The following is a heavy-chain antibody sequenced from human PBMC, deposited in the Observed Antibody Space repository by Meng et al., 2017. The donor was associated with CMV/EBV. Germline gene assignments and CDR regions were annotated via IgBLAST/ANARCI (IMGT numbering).Heavy chain of an antibody. CDR2: INPNSGGT. V-gene: IGHV1-2*02. CDR3: ARGGYCSSTSCSDYYYYYGMDV. CDR1: GYTFTGYY. Sequence: ASVKVSCKASGYTFTGYYMHWVRQAPGQGLEWMGWINPNSGGTNYARKFQGRVTMTRDTSISTAYMELSRLRSDDTAVYYCARGGYCSSTSCSDYYYYYGMDVWGQGTTVTVSS. J-gene: IGHJ6*02. D-gene: IGHD2-2*01.